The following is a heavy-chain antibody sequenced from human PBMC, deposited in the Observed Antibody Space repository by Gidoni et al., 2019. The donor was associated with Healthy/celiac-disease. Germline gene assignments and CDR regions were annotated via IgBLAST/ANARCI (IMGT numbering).Heavy chain of an antibody. Sequence: QLQLQESGPGLVKPSETLSLTCTVSGGSISSSSYYWGWIRQPPGKGLEWMGSIYYSGSTYYNPSLKSRVTISVDTSKNQFSLKLSSVTAADTAVYYCARGAVVTADYYYYYYYGMDVWGQGTTVTVSS. V-gene: IGHV4-39*07. CDR3: ARGAVVTADYYYYYYYGMDV. CDR1: GGSISSSSYY. CDR2: IYYSGST. J-gene: IGHJ6*02. D-gene: IGHD2-21*02.